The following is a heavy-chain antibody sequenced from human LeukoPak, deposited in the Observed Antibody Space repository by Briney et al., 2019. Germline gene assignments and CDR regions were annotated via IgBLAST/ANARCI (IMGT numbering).Heavy chain of an antibody. Sequence: SVKVSCKASGGTFSSYAISWVRQAPGQGLEWMGRIIPILGIANYAQKFQDRVTITADKSTTTAYMELSSLTSDVTAVYYCARALRGGDYSADYWGQGTLVTVSS. CDR2: IIPILGIA. J-gene: IGHJ4*02. CDR3: ARALRGGDYSADY. CDR1: GGTFSSYA. D-gene: IGHD2-15*01. V-gene: IGHV1-69*04.